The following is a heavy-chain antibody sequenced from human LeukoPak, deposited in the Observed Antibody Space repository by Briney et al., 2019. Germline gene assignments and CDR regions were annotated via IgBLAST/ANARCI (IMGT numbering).Heavy chain of an antibody. D-gene: IGHD6-19*01. V-gene: IGHV3-66*01. CDR1: GFTISSNY. CDR2: LHSGGST. J-gene: IGHJ4*02. CDR3: ATEDSGRIDC. Sequence: PGGSLRLSCAASGFTISSNYMSWVRQAPGKGLEWVSVLHSGGSTSYADSVKGRFTISRDNSKNTLYLQMNSLRVEDTAVYYCATEDSGRIDCWGQGTLVTVSS.